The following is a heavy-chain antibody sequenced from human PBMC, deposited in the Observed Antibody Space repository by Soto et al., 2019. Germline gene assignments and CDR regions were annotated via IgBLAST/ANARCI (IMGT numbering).Heavy chain of an antibody. CDR1: GGSISSSNW. J-gene: IGHJ3*02. CDR3: ARVGTSIAAATPKNAFDI. CDR2: IYHSGST. Sequence: SETLSLTCAVSGGSISSSNWWSWVRQPPGKGLEWIGEIYHSGSTNYNPSLKSRVTISVDKSKNQFSLKLSSVTAADTAVYYCARVGTSIAAATPKNAFDIWGQGTMVTVSS. V-gene: IGHV4-4*02. D-gene: IGHD6-13*01.